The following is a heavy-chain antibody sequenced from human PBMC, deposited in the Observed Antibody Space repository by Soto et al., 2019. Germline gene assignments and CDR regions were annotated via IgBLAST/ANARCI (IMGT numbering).Heavy chain of an antibody. J-gene: IGHJ4*02. CDR3: ARGYGSGSYRRREGGHFDY. Sequence: GGSLRLSCAASGFTFSSYAMHWVRQAPGKGLEWVAVISYDGSNKYYADSVKGRFTISRDNSKNTLYLQMNSLRAEDTAVYYCARGYGSGSYRRREGGHFDYWGQGTLVTVSS. CDR1: GFTFSSYA. V-gene: IGHV3-30-3*01. CDR2: ISYDGSNK. D-gene: IGHD3-10*01.